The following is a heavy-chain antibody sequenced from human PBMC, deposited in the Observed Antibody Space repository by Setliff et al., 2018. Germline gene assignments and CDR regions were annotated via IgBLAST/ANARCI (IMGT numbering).Heavy chain of an antibody. CDR2: ISPHSGDT. CDR3: ARSGSFGMRYWFDY. D-gene: IGHD1-26*01. Sequence: ASVKVSCKSSGNSFTVFYLHWVRQAPGQGLEWMGWISPHSGDTHYAQKFQSRVRMTRDTSTYAAYLELSDLTSDDTAMYYCARSGSFGMRYWFDYWGQGAQVTSPQ. CDR1: GNSFTVFY. J-gene: IGHJ4*02. V-gene: IGHV1-2*02.